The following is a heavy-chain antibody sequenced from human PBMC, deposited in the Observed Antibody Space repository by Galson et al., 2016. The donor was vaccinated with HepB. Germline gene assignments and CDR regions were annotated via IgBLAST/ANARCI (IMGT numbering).Heavy chain of an antibody. CDR2: IGVSSSYT. Sequence: SLRLSCAASGFPFHKYNMNWIRQAPGKGLEWVASIGVSSSYTYHAESVAGRFGISRDTAKKSIFLHLSDLRTEDTARYFCHSFSLDPHFDLWGPGTLVAVSS. J-gene: IGHJ2*01. D-gene: IGHD3/OR15-3a*01. CDR3: HSFSLDPHFDL. V-gene: IGHV3-21*01. CDR1: GFPFHKYN.